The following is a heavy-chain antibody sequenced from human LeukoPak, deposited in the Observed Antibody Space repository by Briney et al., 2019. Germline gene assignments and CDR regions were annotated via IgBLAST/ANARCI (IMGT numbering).Heavy chain of an antibody. J-gene: IGHJ4*02. CDR1: GYTLTELS. CDR3: ATKTPNSGYGPMWGD. CDR2: FDPVDSET. V-gene: IGHV1-24*01. D-gene: IGHD5-12*01. Sequence: RASVKVSCKVSGYTLTELSMHWVRQAPGKGLEWMGGFDPVDSETTYAQKFQGRVTMTEDTSTDTAYMELSSLRSEDTARYYCATKTPNSGYGPMWGDWGQGTLLTVSS.